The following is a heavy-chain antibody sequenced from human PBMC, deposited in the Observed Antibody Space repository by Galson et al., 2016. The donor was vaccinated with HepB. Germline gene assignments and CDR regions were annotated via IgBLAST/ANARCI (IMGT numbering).Heavy chain of an antibody. CDR3: SSSYYSYGLDV. V-gene: IGHV3-74*03. J-gene: IGHJ6*02. CDR2: LNSDGSAT. CDR1: GFTFSRYW. Sequence: SLRLSCAGSGFTFSRYWMHWVRQAPGKGLVWVARLNSDGSATTYADSVKGRITVSRDNAKNTLYLQMNSLRVEDTAVYYCSSSYYSYGLDVWGQGTTVTVSS.